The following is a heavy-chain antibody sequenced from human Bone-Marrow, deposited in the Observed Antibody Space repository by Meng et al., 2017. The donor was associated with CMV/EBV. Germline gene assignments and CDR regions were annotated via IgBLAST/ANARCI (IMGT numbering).Heavy chain of an antibody. D-gene: IGHD2-2*02. Sequence: GESLKISCAASGFTFSSYAMHWVRQAPGKGLEWVAVISYDGSNKYYADSVKGRFTISRDNSKNTLYLQMNSLRAEDTAVYYCARERERVYCSSTSCYTTYYYYYGMDVWGQGTTVTVSS. V-gene: IGHV3-30*04. CDR1: GFTFSSYA. J-gene: IGHJ6*02. CDR2: ISYDGSNK. CDR3: ARERERVYCSSTSCYTTYYYYYGMDV.